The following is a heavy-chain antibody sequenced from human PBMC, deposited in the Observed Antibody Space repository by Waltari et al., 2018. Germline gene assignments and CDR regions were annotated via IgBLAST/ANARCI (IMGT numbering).Heavy chain of an antibody. J-gene: IGHJ4*02. CDR2: KYYTAST. CDR3: ARSFDFWSGTYYFDY. V-gene: IGHV4-39*01. CDR1: GTSISSSRYC. Sequence: LQLQESGPGLVKPSETLSLTCTVSGTSISSSRYCWGWMRQSPGKVLEWIGSKYYTASTNYKPSLKSRATISVDTSKSQVSLNLSSVTAADTAVYYCARSFDFWSGTYYFDYWGQGILVTVSS. D-gene: IGHD3-3*01.